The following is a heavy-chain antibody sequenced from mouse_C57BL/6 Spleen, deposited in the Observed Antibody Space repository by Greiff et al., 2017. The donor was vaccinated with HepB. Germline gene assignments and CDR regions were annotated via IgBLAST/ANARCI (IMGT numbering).Heavy chain of an antibody. V-gene: IGHV5-4*01. CDR2: ISDGGSYT. Sequence: EVQVVESGGGLVKPGGSLKLSCVASGFTFSSYAMSWVRQTPEKRLEWVATISDGGSYTYYPDNVKGRFTISRDNAKNNLYLQMSHLKSEDTAMYYCARGMDGYYPFAYWGQGTLVTVSA. D-gene: IGHD2-3*01. CDR3: ARGMDGYYPFAY. CDR1: GFTFSSYA. J-gene: IGHJ3*01.